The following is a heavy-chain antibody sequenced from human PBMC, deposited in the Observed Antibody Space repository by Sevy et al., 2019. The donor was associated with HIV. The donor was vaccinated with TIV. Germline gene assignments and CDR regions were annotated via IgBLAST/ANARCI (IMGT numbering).Heavy chain of an antibody. V-gene: IGHV3-48*01. CDR3: ARGRIAVAVL. CDR1: GFTFSSYS. D-gene: IGHD6-19*01. J-gene: IGHJ4*02. CDR2: ISSSSTI. Sequence: GGCLRLSCAASGFTFSSYSMNWVRQAPGKGLEWVSYISSSSTIYYADSVKGRFTISRDNAKNSLYLQMNSLRAEDTAVYYCARGRIAVAVLWGQGTLVTVSS.